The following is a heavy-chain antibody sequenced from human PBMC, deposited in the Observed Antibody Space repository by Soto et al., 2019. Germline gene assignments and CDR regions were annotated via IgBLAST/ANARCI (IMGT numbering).Heavy chain of an antibody. CDR3: AAVPIVGTKPYYFDS. CDR1: GGSFDITISY. V-gene: IGHV4-39*01. Sequence: QLQLQESCPGLVKPSETLSLTCTVSGGSFDITISYWAWVRQPPGKGLGWIAYIYYSGSTYYTPSLKSRFTISVDTSTNQLSLRLSSVTAADTAVYYCAAVPIVGTKPYYFDSWGQGTLVTVSS. CDR2: IYYSGST. J-gene: IGHJ4*02. D-gene: IGHD1-1*01.